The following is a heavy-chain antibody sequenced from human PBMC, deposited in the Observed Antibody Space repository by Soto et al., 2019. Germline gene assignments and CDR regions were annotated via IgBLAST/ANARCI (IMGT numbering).Heavy chain of an antibody. Sequence: SETLSLTCAVYGGSFSGYYWSWIRQPPGKGLEWIGEINHSGSTNYNPSLKGRVTISVDTSKNQFSLKLSSVTAADTAVYYCASRGTTVGGIGYWGQGTLVTVSS. CDR3: ASRGTTVGGIGY. CDR2: INHSGST. CDR1: GGSFSGYY. D-gene: IGHD4-4*01. V-gene: IGHV4-34*01. J-gene: IGHJ4*02.